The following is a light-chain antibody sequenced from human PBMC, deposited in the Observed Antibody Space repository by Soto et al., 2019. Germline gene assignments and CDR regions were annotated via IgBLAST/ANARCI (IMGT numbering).Light chain of an antibody. CDR3: QLFYDYPHS. V-gene: IGKV3-15*01. Sequence: EIVMTQSPATLSVSPGERVALSCRASQSVSSNLAWYQQKPGQAPRLLIFGASTRATGIPARFSGSGSGTEFTLTISSLQPEDFATYYCQLFYDYPHSFGPGTKVDIK. CDR2: GAS. J-gene: IGKJ3*01. CDR1: QSVSSN.